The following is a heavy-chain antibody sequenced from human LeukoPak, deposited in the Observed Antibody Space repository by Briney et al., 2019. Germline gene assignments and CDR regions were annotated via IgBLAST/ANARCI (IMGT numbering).Heavy chain of an antibody. CDR2: IYYSGST. CDR3: ARMYSGTSYYFDY. D-gene: IGHD1-26*01. J-gene: IGHJ4*02. Sequence: SETLSLTCTVSGGSISSFYWSWIRQPPGKGLEWLGHIYYSGSTNYNPSLKSRVSISVDTSKNQLSLELSSVTAADTAVYYRARMYSGTSYYFDYWGQGTLVTVSS. V-gene: IGHV4-59*01. CDR1: GGSISSFY.